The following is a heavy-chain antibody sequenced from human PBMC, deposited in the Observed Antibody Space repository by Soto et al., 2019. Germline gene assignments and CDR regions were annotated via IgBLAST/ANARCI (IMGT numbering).Heavy chain of an antibody. D-gene: IGHD5-18*01. V-gene: IGHV4-59*01. Sequence: SETLSLTCTVSGGSISSYYWSWVRQPPGKGLEWIGYIYYSGSTNYNPSLKSRVTISVDTSKNQFSLKLSSVTAADTAVYYCARYSYGGIRSLNWFDPWGQGTLVTVSS. J-gene: IGHJ5*02. CDR1: GGSISSYY. CDR2: IYYSGST. CDR3: ARYSYGGIRSLNWFDP.